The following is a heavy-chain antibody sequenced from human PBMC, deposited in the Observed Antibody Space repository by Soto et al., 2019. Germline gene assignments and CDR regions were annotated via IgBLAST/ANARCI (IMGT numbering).Heavy chain of an antibody. J-gene: IGHJ5*02. Sequence: QWQLQESGPGLVKPSETLSLTGTVPGGSIITYYWTGIRRPPGKGLEWIGYIYYSGSTTYNPSLRSPVTISVDTSKNQFSLKLSSVTAADTAVYYCARSRWDSNWFDPWGQGILVTVSS. V-gene: IGHV4-59*13. CDR2: IYYSGST. CDR1: GGSIITYY. CDR3: ARSRWDSNWFDP. D-gene: IGHD1-26*01.